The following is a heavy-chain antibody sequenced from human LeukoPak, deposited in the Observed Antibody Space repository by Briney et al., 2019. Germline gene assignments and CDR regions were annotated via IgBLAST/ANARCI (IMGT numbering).Heavy chain of an antibody. Sequence: PGGSLRLSCAASGFTFSSYAMSWVRQAPGKGLEWVSAISGSGGSTYYADSVKGRFTISRDNAKNSLYLQMNSLRAEDTAVYYCARDVLTGYYSGSAAFDIWGQGTMVTVSS. CDR1: GFTFSSYA. J-gene: IGHJ3*02. V-gene: IGHV3-23*01. CDR2: ISGSGGST. D-gene: IGHD3-9*01. CDR3: ARDVLTGYYSGSAAFDI.